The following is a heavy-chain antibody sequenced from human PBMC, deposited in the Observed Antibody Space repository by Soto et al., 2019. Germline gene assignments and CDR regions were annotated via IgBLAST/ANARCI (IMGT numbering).Heavy chain of an antibody. V-gene: IGHV3-30*03. CDR1: GFNFSDSG. D-gene: IGHD5-18*01. Sequence: GGSLRLSCAASGFNFSDSGMHWVRQAPGKGLERVAVISYDGINQYYADSVRGRFTISRDNSEDTLYLRMSGLRPDDTAVYYCVRVLYGNSYVPLDSWGQGALVTVSS. CDR3: VRVLYGNSYVPLDS. J-gene: IGHJ4*02. CDR2: ISYDGINQ.